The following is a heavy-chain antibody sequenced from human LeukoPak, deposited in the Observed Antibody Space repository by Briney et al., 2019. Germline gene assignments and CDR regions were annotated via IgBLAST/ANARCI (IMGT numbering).Heavy chain of an antibody. Sequence: TSETLSLTCTVSGGSISSYYWSWIRQPPGKGLEWIGYIYYSGSTNYNPSLKSRVTISVDTSKNQFSLKLSSVTAADTAVYYCARLSKYYYDSSGYFPGAFDIWGQGTMVTVSS. CDR2: IYYSGST. CDR3: ARLSKYYYDSSGYFPGAFDI. CDR1: GGSISSYY. J-gene: IGHJ3*02. V-gene: IGHV4-59*01. D-gene: IGHD3-22*01.